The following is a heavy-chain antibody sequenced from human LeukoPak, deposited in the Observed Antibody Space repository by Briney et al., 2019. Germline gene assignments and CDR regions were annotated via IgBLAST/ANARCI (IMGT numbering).Heavy chain of an antibody. J-gene: IGHJ4*02. D-gene: IGHD3-10*01. Sequence: SETLSLTCTVSGGSLSSYYWSWIRQPPGKGLEWIGYIYYSGSTNYNPSLKSRVTISVDTSKNQFSLKLSSVTAADTAVYYCARIKKTYLVRGVIALFDYWGQGTLVTVSS. CDR1: GGSLSSYY. CDR3: ARIKKTYLVRGVIALFDY. V-gene: IGHV4-59*01. CDR2: IYYSGST.